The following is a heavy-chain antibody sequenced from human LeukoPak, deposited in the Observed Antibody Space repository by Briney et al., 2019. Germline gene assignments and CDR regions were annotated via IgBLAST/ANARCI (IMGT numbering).Heavy chain of an antibody. CDR1: GGTFSIYA. D-gene: IGHD3-22*01. J-gene: IGHJ5*02. CDR3: ARGPIGGLTNGFDP. V-gene: IGHV1-69*05. CDR2: IITIFGAA. Sequence: ASVKVTCKASGGTFSIYAISWVRQAPGQGLEWMGGIITIFGAANYAQKFQGRVTITTDESTSTAYMEQNSLGSEDTAVDYCARGPIGGLTNGFDPWGQGTLVTVSS.